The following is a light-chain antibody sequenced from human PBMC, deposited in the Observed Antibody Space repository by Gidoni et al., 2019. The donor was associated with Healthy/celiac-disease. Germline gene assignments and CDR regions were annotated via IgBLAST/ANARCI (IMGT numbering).Light chain of an antibody. CDR3: QQSYSTPIT. V-gene: IGKV1-39*01. Sequence: DIQLPPSPSSLSASVGDIVTITCRASQSISSYLNWYQQKPGKAPKLLIYAASSVQSGVPSRFSGSGSGTDFTLTISSLQPEDFATYYCQQSYSTPITFGQGTRLEIK. J-gene: IGKJ5*01. CDR1: QSISSY. CDR2: AAS.